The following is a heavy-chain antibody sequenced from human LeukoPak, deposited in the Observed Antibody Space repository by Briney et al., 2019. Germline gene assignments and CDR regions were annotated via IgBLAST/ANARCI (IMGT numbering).Heavy chain of an antibody. J-gene: IGHJ3*02. CDR3: AKRYYGSETYFALDI. V-gene: IGHV3-23*01. Sequence: PGGSLRLSCAASGFTFSNYGMCWFRQAPGEGLEWVSAVTGGGTGTYYADSVKGRFTISRENSKNTLSLQMNSLRAEDTAVYFCAKRYYGSETYFALDIWGQGTVVTVSS. CDR2: VTGGGTGT. D-gene: IGHD3-10*01. CDR1: GFTFSNYG.